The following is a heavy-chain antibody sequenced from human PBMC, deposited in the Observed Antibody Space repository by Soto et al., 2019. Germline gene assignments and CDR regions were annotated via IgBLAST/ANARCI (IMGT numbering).Heavy chain of an antibody. CDR1: GYTFTRYG. CDR3: AKNGQPPYYYYGLDV. D-gene: IGHD2-8*01. CDR2: ISGYNGDA. Sequence: ASVKVSCKTSGYTFTRYGISWVRQAPGQGLEWMGWISGYNGDANYAQRFQGRVSMTIDTSTTTAYMELRTLTPDDTAVYYCAKNGQPPYYYYGLDVWGQGTTVTVSS. J-gene: IGHJ6*02. V-gene: IGHV1-18*01.